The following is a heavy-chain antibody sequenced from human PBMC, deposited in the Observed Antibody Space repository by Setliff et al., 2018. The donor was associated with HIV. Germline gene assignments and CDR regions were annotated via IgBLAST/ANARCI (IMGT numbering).Heavy chain of an antibody. CDR2: INQSGTT. Sequence: SETLSLTCAVYGGSFSAFSWNWVRQPPGKGLEWIGEINQSGTTYYNPSLKSRLTISVDSSKNQFSLRLHSVTAADTAVYYCTRGVRAYRPFDHWGQGTLVTVSS. CDR1: GGSFSAFS. CDR3: TRGVRAYRPFDH. V-gene: IGHV4-34*01. D-gene: IGHD1-26*01. J-gene: IGHJ4*02.